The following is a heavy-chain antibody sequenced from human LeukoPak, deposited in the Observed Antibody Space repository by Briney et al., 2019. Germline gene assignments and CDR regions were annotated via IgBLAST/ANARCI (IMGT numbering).Heavy chain of an antibody. CDR3: ARTQSQSGSYRYYFGY. CDR1: GPSVGSAGYY. J-gene: IGHJ4*02. V-gene: IGHV4-61*08. D-gene: IGHD1-26*01. Sequence: SETLSLTCTVCGPSVGSAGYYWSWIRQPPGGGLEWNGYIYYISNTNYNPSLKSRVTMSVDPSKNQFSLKLNSVTAADTAVYYCARTQSQSGSYRYYFGYWGQGTLVTVSS. CDR2: IYYISNT.